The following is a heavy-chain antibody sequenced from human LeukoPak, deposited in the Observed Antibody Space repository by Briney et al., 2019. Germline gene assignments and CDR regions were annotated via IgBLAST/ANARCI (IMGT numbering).Heavy chain of an antibody. J-gene: IGHJ4*02. D-gene: IGHD6-13*01. Sequence: GGSLRLSCAASGFTFSTYAMSWVRRAPGKGLEWVSTVSGSGSSAYYADSVKGRFTISRDNAKNTLYLQMNSLRAEDTAVYYCAKDRETTASGTFDYWGQGTLVTVSS. CDR3: AKDRETTASGTFDY. CDR1: GFTFSTYA. CDR2: VSGSGSSA. V-gene: IGHV3-23*01.